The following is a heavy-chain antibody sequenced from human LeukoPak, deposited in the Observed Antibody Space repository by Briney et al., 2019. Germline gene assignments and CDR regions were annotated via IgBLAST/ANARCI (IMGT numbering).Heavy chain of an antibody. J-gene: IGHJ4*02. CDR1: GFGFSNYW. CDR3: ARDRGYSNFDY. CDR2: MNEDGSEK. Sequence: GGSLRLSCAASGFGFSNYWMGWVRQAPGKGLEWVANMNEDGSEKNYVDSVKGRFTISRDNAQDSLYLQMNSPRAEDTAVYYCARDRGYSNFDYWGQGTLLTVSS. V-gene: IGHV3-7*01. D-gene: IGHD4-11*01.